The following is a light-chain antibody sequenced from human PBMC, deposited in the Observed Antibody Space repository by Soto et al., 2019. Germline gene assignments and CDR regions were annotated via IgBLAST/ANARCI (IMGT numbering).Light chain of an antibody. CDR3: SSHRTNTILV. CDR2: DVT. V-gene: IGLV2-14*01. Sequence: QSALTQPASVSGSPGQSITISCTESSNDVGPYMYVSWYQQHPGKAPKLIIYDVTSRPSGVSDRFSGSKSGNTASLSISGLQAEDEADYYCSSHRTNTILVFGGGTKVTVL. CDR1: SNDVGPYMY. J-gene: IGLJ3*02.